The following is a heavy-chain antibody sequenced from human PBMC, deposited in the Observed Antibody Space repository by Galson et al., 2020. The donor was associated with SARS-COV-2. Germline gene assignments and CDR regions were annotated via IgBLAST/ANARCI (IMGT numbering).Heavy chain of an antibody. J-gene: IGHJ3*02. V-gene: IGHV2-5*02. CDR3: AYTRRITMIVVVTPAFDI. CDR2: IYWDDDK. D-gene: IGHD3-22*01. CDR1: GFSLSTSGVG. Sequence: SGPTLVKPTQTLTLTCTFSGFSLSTSGVGVGWIRQPPGKALEWLALIYWDDDKRYSPSLKSRLTITKDTSKNQVVLTMTNMDPVDTATYYCAYTRRITMIVVVTPAFDIWGQGTMVTVSS.